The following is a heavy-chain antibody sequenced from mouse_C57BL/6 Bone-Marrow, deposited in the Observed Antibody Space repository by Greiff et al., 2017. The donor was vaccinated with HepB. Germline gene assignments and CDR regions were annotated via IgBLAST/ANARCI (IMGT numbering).Heavy chain of an antibody. CDR1: GFTFSNYW. CDR3: TGNSNYEGDAMDY. V-gene: IGHV6-3*01. Sequence: DVKVEESGGGLVQPGGSMKLSCVASGFTFSNYWMNWVRQSPEKGLEWVAQIRLKSDNYATHYAESVKGRFTISRDDSKSSVYLQMNNVRAEDTGIYYCTGNSNYEGDAMDYWGQGTSVTVSS. D-gene: IGHD2-5*01. CDR2: IRLKSDNYAT. J-gene: IGHJ4*01.